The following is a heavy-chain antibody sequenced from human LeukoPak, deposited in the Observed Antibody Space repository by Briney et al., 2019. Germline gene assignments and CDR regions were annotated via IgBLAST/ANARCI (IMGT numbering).Heavy chain of an antibody. D-gene: IGHD3-22*01. CDR1: GFTFSSYW. CDR3: ARDSKDYYDSSAYPPDY. J-gene: IGHJ4*02. Sequence: PGGSLRLSCAASGFTFSSYWMSWVRQAPGKGLEWVANIKQDGSEKYYVDSVKGRFTISRDNAKNSLYLQMKSLRAEDTAVYYCARDSKDYYDSSAYPPDYWGQGTLVTVSS. V-gene: IGHV3-7*01. CDR2: IKQDGSEK.